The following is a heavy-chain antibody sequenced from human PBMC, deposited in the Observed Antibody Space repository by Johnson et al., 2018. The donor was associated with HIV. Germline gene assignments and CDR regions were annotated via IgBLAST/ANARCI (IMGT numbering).Heavy chain of an antibody. J-gene: IGHJ3*01. D-gene: IGHD4-17*01. CDR3: AKARTTVTNRDAFDL. CDR1: GFTFDDYA. CDR2: ISWAGDLA. V-gene: IGHV3-43D*03. Sequence: VQLVESGGAVVQPGGSLRLSCAASGFTFDDYAMHWVRQAPGKGLEWVSLISWAGDLAYYADSVKGRFTISRDNSKNSLYLQMNSLRAEGTALYYFAKARTTVTNRDAFDLWGQGTMVTVSS.